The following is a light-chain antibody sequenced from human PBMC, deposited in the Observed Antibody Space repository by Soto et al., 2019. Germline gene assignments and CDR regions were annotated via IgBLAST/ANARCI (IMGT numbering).Light chain of an antibody. CDR1: QGISTC. CDR3: QQYNTYSHT. CDR2: AAS. Sequence: DIQMTQSPSTLSASVGDRVTITCRASQGISTCLAWYQQKPGKAPKLLIYAASSLQSGVPSRFSGSGSGTQFTLTISSLQPDDVAIYYCQQYNTYSHTFGQGTKLEIK. J-gene: IGKJ2*01. V-gene: IGKV1-5*01.